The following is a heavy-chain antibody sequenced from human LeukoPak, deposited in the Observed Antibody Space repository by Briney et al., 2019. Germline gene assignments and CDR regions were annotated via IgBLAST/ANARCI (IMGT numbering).Heavy chain of an antibody. J-gene: IGHJ4*02. CDR2: INPNSGGT. Sequence: GASVKVSCKASGYSFTGYYIHWVRQAPGQGLEWMGWINPNSGGTIYALRFQGRVTMTRDTSISTAYMELSRLTSDDTAIYYCARDWRGSYFPDFWGQGTLVTVSS. D-gene: IGHD1-26*01. V-gene: IGHV1-2*02. CDR3: ARDWRGSYFPDF. CDR1: GYSFTGYY.